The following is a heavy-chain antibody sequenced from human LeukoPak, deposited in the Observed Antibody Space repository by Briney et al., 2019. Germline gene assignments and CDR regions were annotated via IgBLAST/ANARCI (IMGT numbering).Heavy chain of an antibody. CDR2: IFHRADT. CDR1: GGSISSSHYY. V-gene: IGHV4-39*01. Sequence: SETLSLACIVSGGSISSSHYYWGWIRQPPGKGLEWIANIFHRADTYYNPSLKSRATISVDTSKNQFSLNLSSVTAADTAIYYCARLLDYYDSRGYFDSWGQGTLVTVSS. CDR3: ARLLDYYDSRGYFDS. J-gene: IGHJ4*02. D-gene: IGHD3-22*01.